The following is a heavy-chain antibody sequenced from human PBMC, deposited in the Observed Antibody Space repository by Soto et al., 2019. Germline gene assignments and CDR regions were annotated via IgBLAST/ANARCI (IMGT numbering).Heavy chain of an antibody. J-gene: IGHJ4*02. CDR2: IYYSGST. CDR1: GGSISSYY. V-gene: IGHV4-59*08. CDR3: ASTVAPGAHFDY. D-gene: IGHD6-19*01. Sequence: SETLSLTCTVSGGSISSYYWSWIRQPPGKGLEWIGYIYYSGSTNYNPSLKSRVTISVDTSKNQFSLKLSSVTAADTAVYYCASTVAPGAHFDYWGQGTLVTVSS.